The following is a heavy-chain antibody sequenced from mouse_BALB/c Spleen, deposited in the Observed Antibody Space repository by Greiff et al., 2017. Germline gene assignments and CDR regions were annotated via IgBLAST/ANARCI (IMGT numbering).Heavy chain of an antibody. CDR3: ARRGDSFGYGSSYEWYFDY. J-gene: IGHJ2*01. Sequence: EVQLQESGGGLVQPGGSLKLSCAASGFDFSSYWMSWVRQTPGKGLEWIGEINPDSSTINYTPSLKDKFTISRDNAKNTQYLQMSKVRSEDTALYDCARRGDSFGYGSSYEWYFDYWGQGTTLTVSS. D-gene: IGHD1-1*01. CDR2: INPDSSTI. CDR1: GFDFSSYW. V-gene: IGHV4-1*02.